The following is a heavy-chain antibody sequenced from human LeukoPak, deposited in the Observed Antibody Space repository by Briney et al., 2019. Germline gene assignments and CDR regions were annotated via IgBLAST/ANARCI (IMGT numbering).Heavy chain of an antibody. J-gene: IGHJ4*02. CDR2: IRYDGSNK. CDR1: GFTFSSYG. Sequence: GGSLRLSCAASGFTFSSYGMHWVRQAPGKGLEWVAFIRYDGSNKYYADSVKGRFTISRDNSKNTLYLQMNSLRAEDTAVYYCAKDRKSRNCGGDCYYFDYWGQGTLVTVSP. D-gene: IGHD2-21*01. V-gene: IGHV3-30*02. CDR3: AKDRKSRNCGGDCYYFDY.